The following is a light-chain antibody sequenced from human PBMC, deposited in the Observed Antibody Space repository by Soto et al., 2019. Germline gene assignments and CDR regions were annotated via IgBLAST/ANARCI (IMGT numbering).Light chain of an antibody. CDR2: RDN. Sequence: QSVLTQTPSVSGTPGQRVNISCSGSSSNIGRNYVYWYLQFPGMAPKLLIYRDNERPSGVSDRFSGSKSGTSASLAISGLRSGDEADYHCATWDDSLGGPVFGGGTQLTVL. J-gene: IGLJ2*01. V-gene: IGLV1-47*01. CDR3: ATWDDSLGGPV. CDR1: SSNIGRNY.